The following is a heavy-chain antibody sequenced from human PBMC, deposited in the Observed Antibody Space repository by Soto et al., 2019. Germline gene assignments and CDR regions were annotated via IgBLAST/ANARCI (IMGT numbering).Heavy chain of an antibody. Sequence: SETLSLTCTVSGGSVSSGSYYWSWIRQPPGKGLEWIGYIYYNESPNYNPSLKSGVTISVDTSKNQFSLKLSSVTAADTAVYYCARASLSNFKWFDPWGQGTLVTVS. CDR3: ARASLSNFKWFDP. CDR1: GGSVSSGSYY. CDR2: IYYNESP. J-gene: IGHJ5*02. V-gene: IGHV4-61*01. D-gene: IGHD1-26*01.